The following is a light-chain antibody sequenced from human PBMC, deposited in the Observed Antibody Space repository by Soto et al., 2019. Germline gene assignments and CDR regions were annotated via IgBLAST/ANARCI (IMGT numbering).Light chain of an antibody. CDR2: DVS. J-gene: IGLJ1*01. CDR3: CSYAGSYTLYV. V-gene: IGLV2-11*01. Sequence: QSALTQPRSVSGSPGQSVTISCTGTSSDVGGYNYVSWYQQHPGKAPKLMIYDVSKRPSGVPDRFSGSKSGNTAPLTISGLQAEDAADYYCCSYAGSYTLYVFGTGTKVTVL. CDR1: SSDVGGYNY.